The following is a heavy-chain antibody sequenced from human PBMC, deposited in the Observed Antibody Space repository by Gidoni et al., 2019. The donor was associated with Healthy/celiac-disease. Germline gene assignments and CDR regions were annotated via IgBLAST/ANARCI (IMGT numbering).Heavy chain of an antibody. J-gene: IGHJ6*03. CDR3: ARDGGYSGYDSGYYYYYMDV. V-gene: IGHV1-69*01. CDR2: IIPIFGTA. Sequence: QVQLVQSGAEVKKPGSSVKVSCKASGGTFSSYAISWVRQAPGQGLEWMGGIIPIFGTANYAQKFQGRVTITADESTSTAYMELSSLRSEDTAVYYCARDGGYSGYDSGYYYYYMDVWGKGTTVTVSS. CDR1: GGTFSSYA. D-gene: IGHD5-12*01.